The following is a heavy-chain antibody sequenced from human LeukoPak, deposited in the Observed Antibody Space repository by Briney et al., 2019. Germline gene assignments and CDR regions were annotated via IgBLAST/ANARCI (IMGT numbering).Heavy chain of an antibody. D-gene: IGHD3-3*02. CDR3: ARYHLSTDAFDI. V-gene: IGHV1-2*02. Sequence: ASVKVSCKASGYTFTGYYLHWVRQAPGQGLEWMGWINPNSGGTNYAQKFQGRVTMTRDTSISTAYMELSRLRSDDTAVYYCARYHLSTDAFDIWGQGTMVTVSS. CDR2: INPNSGGT. CDR1: GYTFTGYY. J-gene: IGHJ3*02.